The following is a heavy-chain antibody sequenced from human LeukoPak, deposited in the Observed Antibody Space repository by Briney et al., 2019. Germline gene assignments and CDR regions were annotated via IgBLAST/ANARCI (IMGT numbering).Heavy chain of an antibody. Sequence: GGSLRLSCAVSGFTFSDHYLNWVRQAPGKGLEWVGRSSNKAKSYYTEYGASVTGRCTISRDNSKSTLCLQMNSLKPEDTAVDYCARVGSVAGSNYLDYWGQGTLVTVSS. V-gene: IGHV3-72*01. D-gene: IGHD6-19*01. CDR1: GFTFSDHY. CDR2: SSNKAKSYYT. J-gene: IGHJ4*02. CDR3: ARVGSVAGSNYLDY.